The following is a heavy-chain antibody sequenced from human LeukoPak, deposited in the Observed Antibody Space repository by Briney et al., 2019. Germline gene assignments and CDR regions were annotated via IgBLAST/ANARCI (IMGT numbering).Heavy chain of an antibody. Sequence: GASVEVSCKASGYTFTDYYMHWVRQAPGQGLEWMGWINPNSGDTKYAQKFQGRVTMTRDTSISTAYMELSRLISDDTAVFYCARGGYHSGGYWGQGTLVTISS. CDR1: GYTFTDYY. V-gene: IGHV1-2*02. CDR2: INPNSGDT. D-gene: IGHD5-12*01. J-gene: IGHJ4*02. CDR3: ARGGYHSGGY.